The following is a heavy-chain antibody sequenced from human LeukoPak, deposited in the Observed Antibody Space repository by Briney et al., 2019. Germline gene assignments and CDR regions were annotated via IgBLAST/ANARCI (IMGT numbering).Heavy chain of an antibody. CDR1: DGSMSPYY. CDR2: IFHNGNT. J-gene: IGHJ6*03. Sequence: SETLSLTCIVSDGSMSPYYWSWIRQSPGKGLEWIAYIFHNGNTKYNPSLWSRVTISIDTSRNQVFLNLNSVTVADTAVYYCARGGYYYLDVWGKGTTVTVSS. CDR3: ARGGYYYLDV. V-gene: IGHV4-59*01.